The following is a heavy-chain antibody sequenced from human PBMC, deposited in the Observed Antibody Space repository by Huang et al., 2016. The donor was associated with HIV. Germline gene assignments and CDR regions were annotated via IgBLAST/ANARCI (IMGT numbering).Heavy chain of an antibody. Sequence: QVQLVQSGAEVKKPGASVKVSFKASGDTFNTYYIKWVRQAPGQGLEWMGVINPSVGSTKYAQKVQGRGTMTRDTSTTTVYMELNSLRSEDTAIYYCARGRMVRDAFHIWGQGTMVTVSS. D-gene: IGHD5-18*01. CDR3: ARGRMVRDAFHI. V-gene: IGHV1-46*02. J-gene: IGHJ3*02. CDR2: INPSVGST. CDR1: GDTFNTYY.